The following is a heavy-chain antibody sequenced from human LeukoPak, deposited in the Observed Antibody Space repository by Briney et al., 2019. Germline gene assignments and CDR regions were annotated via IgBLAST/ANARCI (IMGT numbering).Heavy chain of an antibody. J-gene: IGHJ5*02. V-gene: IGHV4-59*01. CDR1: GGSISSYY. D-gene: IGHD6-19*01. Sequence: SETLSLTCTVSGGSISSYYWSWIRQPPGKGLEWIGYIYNSGSTTYNPSLKSRVTISVDTSKNQFSLKLNSVTAADTAVYYCAREGYSSGLGSWGQGTLVTVSS. CDR3: AREGYSSGLGS. CDR2: IYNSGST.